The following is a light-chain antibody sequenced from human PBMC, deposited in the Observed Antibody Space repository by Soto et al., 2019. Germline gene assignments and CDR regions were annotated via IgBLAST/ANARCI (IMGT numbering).Light chain of an antibody. V-gene: IGLV2-11*01. CDR2: DVS. J-gene: IGLJ2*01. CDR1: SSDVGGYNY. Sequence: QSALTQPRSVSGSPGQSVTISCTGTSSDVGGYNYVSWYQQHPGKAPKLIIYDVSKRPSGVPDRFSGSKSGNTASLTISGLQAEDEADYFCCSYAGYSVVFGGGTKLTVL. CDR3: CSYAGYSVV.